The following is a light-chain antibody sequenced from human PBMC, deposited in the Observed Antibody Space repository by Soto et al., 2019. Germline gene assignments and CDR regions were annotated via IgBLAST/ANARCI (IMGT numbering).Light chain of an antibody. V-gene: IGKV3-11*01. CDR2: DAS. CDR3: QQRSNWPRFT. J-gene: IGKJ3*01. Sequence: IVLTQSPATLSLSPGERATLSCRASQSVSSYLAWYQQKPGQAPRLLIYDASNRATGIPARFSGSGSGPDFTLTISSLEPEDFAVYYCQQRSNWPRFTFGPGTKVDIK. CDR1: QSVSSY.